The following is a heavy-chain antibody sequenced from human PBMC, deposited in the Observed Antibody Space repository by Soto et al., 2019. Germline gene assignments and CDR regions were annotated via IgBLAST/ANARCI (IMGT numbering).Heavy chain of an antibody. V-gene: IGHV2-5*02. J-gene: IGHJ4*02. CDR3: ARYRNLITDDAQVGDFDY. CDR1: GFSLTTDGVG. Sequence: QITLKESGPTLVKPTQTLTLTCTFSGFSLTTDGVGVGCVRQPPGEALEGLALIYWDDDERDSPSLKTRLTNTKDTSKNQVVIIMTNMDPVDSATYYCARYRNLITDDAQVGDFDYWGQGNLVTVSS. CDR2: IYWDDDE. D-gene: IGHD3-10*01.